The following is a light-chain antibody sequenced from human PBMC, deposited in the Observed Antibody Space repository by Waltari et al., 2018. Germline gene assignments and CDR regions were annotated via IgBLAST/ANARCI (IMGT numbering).Light chain of an antibody. CDR2: RVS. CDR1: QSLVHSDGNTY. CDR3: MQGTHWPWT. V-gene: IGKV2-30*02. Sequence: DVVMSQSPLSLPVTLGQPASISCRSSQSLVHSDGNTYLNWFQQRPGQSPRRLFYRVSNRDSGVPDRFSGSGSGTDFTLKISRVEAEDVGVYYCMQGTHWPWTFGQGTNVEIK. J-gene: IGKJ1*01.